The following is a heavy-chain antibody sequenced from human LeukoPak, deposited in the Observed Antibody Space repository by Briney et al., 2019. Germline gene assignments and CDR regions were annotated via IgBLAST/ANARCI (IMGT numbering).Heavy chain of an antibody. J-gene: IGHJ4*02. CDR2: IYYSGST. D-gene: IGHD3-10*01. Sequence: KPSETLSLTCTVSGDSISSYYWSWIRQPPGKGLEWIGYIYYSGSTNYNPSLKSRVTISVDRSKNQFSLKLSSVTAADTAVYYCARGARSAYRYYGSGDTYYFDYWGQGTLVTVSS. V-gene: IGHV4-59*12. CDR3: ARGARSAYRYYGSGDTYYFDY. CDR1: GDSISSYY.